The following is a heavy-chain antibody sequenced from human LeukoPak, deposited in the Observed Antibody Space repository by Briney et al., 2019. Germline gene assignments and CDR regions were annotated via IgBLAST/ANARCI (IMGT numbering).Heavy chain of an antibody. V-gene: IGHV3-21*01. J-gene: IGHJ3*02. Sequence: KPGGSLRLSCAASGFTSSSYSMNWVRQAPGKGLEWVSSISSSSSYIYYADSVKGRFTISRDNAKNSLYLQMNSLRAEDTAVYYCARPTMATMAPGAFDIWGQGTMVTVSS. CDR1: GFTSSSYS. CDR3: ARPTMATMAPGAFDI. D-gene: IGHD5-24*01. CDR2: ISSSSSYI.